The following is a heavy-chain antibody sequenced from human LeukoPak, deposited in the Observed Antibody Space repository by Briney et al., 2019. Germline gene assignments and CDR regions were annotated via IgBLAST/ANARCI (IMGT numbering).Heavy chain of an antibody. J-gene: IGHJ6*04. CDR1: GFTFSSYG. CDR2: IWYDGSNK. CDR3: ASTIAANYYGSGSLYYYYGMDV. D-gene: IGHD3-10*01. V-gene: IGHV3-33*01. Sequence: PGRSLRLSCAASGFTFSSYGMHWVRQAPGKGLEWVAVIWYDGSNKYYADSVKGRLTISRDNSKNTLYLQMNSLRAEDTAVYYCASTIAANYYGSGSLYYYYGMDVWGKGTTVTVSS.